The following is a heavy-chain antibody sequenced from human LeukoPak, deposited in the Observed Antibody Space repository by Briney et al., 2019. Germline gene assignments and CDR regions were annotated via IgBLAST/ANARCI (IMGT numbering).Heavy chain of an antibody. CDR3: ARALYFWSALDAFDI. Sequence: PSETLSLTCSVSGASISTYYWSWIRQSAGKGLEWIGRIYSSGSTYYNPSLKSRVTISVDRSKNQFSLKLSSVTAADTAVYYCARALYFWSALDAFDIWGQGTMVTVSS. J-gene: IGHJ3*02. D-gene: IGHD3-3*01. CDR1: GASISTYY. V-gene: IGHV4-4*07. CDR2: IYSSGST.